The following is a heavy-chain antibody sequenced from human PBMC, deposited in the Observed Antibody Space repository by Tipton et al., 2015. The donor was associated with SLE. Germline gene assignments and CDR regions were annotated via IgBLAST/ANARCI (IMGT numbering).Heavy chain of an antibody. Sequence: TLSLTCAVYGGSFSGYYWSWIRQPPGKGLEWIGEINHRGSTNYNPSLKSRVTISVDTSKNQFSLNLSSVTAADTAVYYCAREPVYYYYSMDVWGKGTTATVSS. V-gene: IGHV4-34*01. CDR1: GGSFSGYY. CDR2: INHRGST. J-gene: IGHJ6*03. CDR3: AREPVYYYYSMDV.